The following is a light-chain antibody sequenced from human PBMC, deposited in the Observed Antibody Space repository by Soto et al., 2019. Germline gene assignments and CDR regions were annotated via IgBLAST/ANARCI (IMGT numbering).Light chain of an antibody. J-gene: IGLJ1*01. CDR1: SSDVGGYNY. V-gene: IGLV2-14*01. CDR2: DVS. CDR3: SSYTSSSTSYV. Sequence: QSVLTQPASVSWSPGQSITISCTGTSSDVGGYNYVSWYQQHPGKAPKLMIYDVSNRPSGVSNRFSGSKSGNTASLTISGLQAEDEADYYCSSYTSSSTSYVFGTGTRSPS.